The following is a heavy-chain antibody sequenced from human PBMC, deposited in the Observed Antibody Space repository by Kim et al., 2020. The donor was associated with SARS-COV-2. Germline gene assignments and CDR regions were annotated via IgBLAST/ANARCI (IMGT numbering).Heavy chain of an antibody. Sequence: GGSLRLSCAASGFTFSSYEMNWVRQAPGKGLEWVSYISSSGSTIYYADSVKGRFTISRDNAKNSLYLQMNSLRAEDTAVYYCARPSSGSYYPPPDYWGQGTLVTVSS. V-gene: IGHV3-48*03. CDR1: GFTFSSYE. CDR3: ARPSSGSYYPPPDY. CDR2: ISSSGSTI. D-gene: IGHD3-10*01. J-gene: IGHJ4*02.